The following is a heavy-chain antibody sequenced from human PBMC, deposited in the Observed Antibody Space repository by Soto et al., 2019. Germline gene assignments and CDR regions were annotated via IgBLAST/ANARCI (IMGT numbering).Heavy chain of an antibody. Sequence: SETLSLTCAVYGGSFSGYYWSWIRQPPGKGLEWIGEINHSGSTNYNPSLKSRVTISVDTSKNQFSLKLSSVTAADTAVYYCARGGSGSSWYGLYYFDYWGQGTLVTVYS. J-gene: IGHJ4*02. V-gene: IGHV4-34*01. CDR2: INHSGST. CDR3: ARGGSGSSWYGLYYFDY. CDR1: GGSFSGYY. D-gene: IGHD6-13*01.